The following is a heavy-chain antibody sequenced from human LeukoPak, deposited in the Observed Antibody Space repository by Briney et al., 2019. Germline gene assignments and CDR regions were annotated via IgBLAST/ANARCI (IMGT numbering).Heavy chain of an antibody. CDR1: GFTFSSYA. J-gene: IGHJ4*02. CDR2: ISGSGVRT. CDR3: AKGDGYNYGNLFDY. V-gene: IGHV3-23*01. D-gene: IGHD5-24*01. Sequence: GGSLRLSCAASGFTFSSYAINWVRQAPGKGLEWVSVISGSGVRTNYADSVKGRFTISRDNSKNTLSLQMNSLRAEDTAIYYCAKGDGYNYGNLFDYWGQGTLVTVSS.